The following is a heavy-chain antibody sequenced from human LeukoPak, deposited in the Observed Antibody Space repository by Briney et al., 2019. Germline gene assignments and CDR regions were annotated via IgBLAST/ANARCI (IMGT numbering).Heavy chain of an antibody. Sequence: GGSLRLSCAASGFTFSSYAMSWVRQAPGKGLEWVSGISGSGGITCYADSVKGRFTISRDNSKNTLYLQMNSLRVEDTAVYYCAKAGGSYWIEYWGQGTLVTVSS. D-gene: IGHD1-26*01. CDR3: AKAGGSYWIEY. CDR1: GFTFSSYA. V-gene: IGHV3-23*01. J-gene: IGHJ4*02. CDR2: ISGSGGIT.